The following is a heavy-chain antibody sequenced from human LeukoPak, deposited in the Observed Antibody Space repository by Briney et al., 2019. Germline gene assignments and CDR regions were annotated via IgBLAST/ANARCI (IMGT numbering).Heavy chain of an antibody. Sequence: GGSLRLSCAASGFTFSSYAMSWVRQAPGEGLEWVSGISGSGGSTYYAGSVKGRFTISRDNSKNTLYLQMNSLRAGDTAVYYCANLLGYCSGGSCYSSVYWGQGTLVTVSS. D-gene: IGHD2-15*01. CDR3: ANLLGYCSGGSCYSSVY. CDR2: ISGSGGST. CDR1: GFTFSSYA. J-gene: IGHJ4*02. V-gene: IGHV3-23*01.